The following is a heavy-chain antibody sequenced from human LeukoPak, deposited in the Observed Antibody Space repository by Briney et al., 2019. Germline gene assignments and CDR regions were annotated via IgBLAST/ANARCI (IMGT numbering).Heavy chain of an antibody. J-gene: IGHJ4*02. CDR2: ISSDGNT. Sequence: PGGSLRLSRAASGLTVSSNYMTWVRQAPGKGLEWVSHISSDGNTNHADSVKGRFTISRDSSKNTLYLQMNSLRVEDTAVYYCARLPYDSSGYGFSDYWGQGTLVTVSS. V-gene: IGHV3-66*04. CDR3: ARLPYDSSGYGFSDY. D-gene: IGHD3-22*01. CDR1: GLTVSSNY.